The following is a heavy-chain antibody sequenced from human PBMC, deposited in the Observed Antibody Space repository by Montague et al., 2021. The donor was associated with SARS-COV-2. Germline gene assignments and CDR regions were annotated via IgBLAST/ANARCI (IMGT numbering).Heavy chain of an antibody. J-gene: IGHJ6*02. V-gene: IGHV3-11*06. CDR1: GFTFSDYY. CDR2: ISSSSSYT. Sequence: SLKLSCAASGFTFSDYYMSWIRQAPGKGLEWVSYISSSSSYTNYADSVKGRFTISRDNAKNSLYLQMNSLRAEDTAVYYCARDLASYGDQYYYYGMDVWGQGTT. D-gene: IGHD4-17*01. CDR3: ARDLASYGDQYYYYGMDV.